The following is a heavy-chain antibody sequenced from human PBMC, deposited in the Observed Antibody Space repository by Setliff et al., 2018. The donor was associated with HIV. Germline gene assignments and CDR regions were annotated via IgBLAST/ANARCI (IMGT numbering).Heavy chain of an antibody. CDR3: ARDPKHSSSGDLEY. Sequence: PSETLSLTCTVSGGSTSSSSNYWGWIRQPPGKGLEWIGNMHYSGTAYYNPSLRSRVKISVDTSKNQFSLKLTSVTAADTAVYYCARDPKHSSSGDLEYWSQGTLVTVSS. CDR2: MHYSGTA. D-gene: IGHD3-22*01. J-gene: IGHJ4*02. V-gene: IGHV4-39*07. CDR1: GGSTSSSSNY.